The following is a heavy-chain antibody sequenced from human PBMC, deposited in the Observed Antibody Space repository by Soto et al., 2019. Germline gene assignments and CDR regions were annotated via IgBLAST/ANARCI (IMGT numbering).Heavy chain of an antibody. CDR1: GFSLSTSGMC. Sequence: SGPTLVNPTQTLTLTCTFSGFSLSTSGMCVSWIRQPPGKALGWLARIDWDDDKYYSTSLKTRLTISKDTSKNQVVLTMTNMDPVDTATYHCARIDGTRGMDVWGQGTRGNVSS. CDR3: ARIDGTRGMDV. J-gene: IGHJ6*01. D-gene: IGHD1-1*01. CDR2: IDWDDDK. V-gene: IGHV2-70*11.